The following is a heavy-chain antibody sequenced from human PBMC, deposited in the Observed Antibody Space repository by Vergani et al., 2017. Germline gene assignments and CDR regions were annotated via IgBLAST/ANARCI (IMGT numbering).Heavy chain of an antibody. CDR1: GFTFSSYG. D-gene: IGHD3-10*01. CDR2: ISYDGSNK. J-gene: IGHJ3*02. V-gene: IGHV3-30*03. CDR3: ATPLLWFVEFLHPAFDI. Sequence: QVQLVESGGGVVQPGRSLRLSCAASGFTFSSYGMHWVRQAPGKGLEWVSVISYDGSNKYYADSVTGRFTISRDTSKNTLYLQMNSLRAEDTAVYYCATPLLWFVEFLHPAFDIWGQGTMGTVSS.